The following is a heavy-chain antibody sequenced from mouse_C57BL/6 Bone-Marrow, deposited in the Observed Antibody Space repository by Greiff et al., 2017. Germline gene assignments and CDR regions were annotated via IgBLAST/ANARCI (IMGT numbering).Heavy chain of an antibody. D-gene: IGHD2-3*01. CDR3: TTGDGYYYFDY. Sequence: VQLQQSGAELVRPGASVKLSCTASGFNIKDDYMHWVKQRPEQGLEWIGWIDPGSGDTEYAQKFQGKATITADTSSNTAYLQLSSLTSEDTAVYYCTTGDGYYYFDYWGQGTTLTVSS. J-gene: IGHJ2*01. V-gene: IGHV14-4*01. CDR1: GFNIKDDY. CDR2: IDPGSGDT.